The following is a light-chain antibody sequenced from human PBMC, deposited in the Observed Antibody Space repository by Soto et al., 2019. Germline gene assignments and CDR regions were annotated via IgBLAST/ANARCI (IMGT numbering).Light chain of an antibody. CDR1: QSISDW. V-gene: IGKV1-5*03. CDR3: QQYNGYRWT. J-gene: IGKJ1*01. Sequence: DIQMTQSPSTLSASVGDRVTITCRASQSISDWLAWYQQKPGKAPKLLIYAASSLESGVPSRFSGSGSGTEFTLTISSLQPDDFATYYCQQYNGYRWTFGQGTKVDI. CDR2: AAS.